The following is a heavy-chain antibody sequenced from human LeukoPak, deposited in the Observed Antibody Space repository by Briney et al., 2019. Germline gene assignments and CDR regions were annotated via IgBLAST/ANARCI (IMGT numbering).Heavy chain of an antibody. Sequence: ASVKVSCKASGYTFTSYDINWVRQATGQGLEWMGWMNPNSGNTGYAQKFQGRVTMTRNTSISTAYMELSSLRSEDTAVYYCATSGSYTRRGYYYYMDVWGKGTTVTVSS. CDR3: ATSGSYTRRGYYYYMDV. CDR1: GYTFTSYD. D-gene: IGHD1-26*01. CDR2: MNPNSGNT. J-gene: IGHJ6*03. V-gene: IGHV1-8*01.